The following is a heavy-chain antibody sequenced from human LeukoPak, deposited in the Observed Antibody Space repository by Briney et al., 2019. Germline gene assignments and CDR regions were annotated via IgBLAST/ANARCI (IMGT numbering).Heavy chain of an antibody. V-gene: IGHV4-59*01. CDR3: ARLKLTTVVTEDYYGMDV. Sequence: SETLSLTCTVSGGSISSYYWSWIRQPPGKGLEWIGYIYYGGSTNYNPSLKSRVTISVDTSKNQFSLKLSSVTAADTAVYYCARLKLTTVVTEDYYGMDVWGQGTTVTVSS. D-gene: IGHD4-23*01. CDR2: IYYGGST. CDR1: GGSISSYY. J-gene: IGHJ6*02.